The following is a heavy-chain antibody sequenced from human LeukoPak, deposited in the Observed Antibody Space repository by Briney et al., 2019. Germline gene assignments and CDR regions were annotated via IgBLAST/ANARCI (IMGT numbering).Heavy chain of an antibody. D-gene: IGHD3-22*01. V-gene: IGHV1-2*06. Sequence: SVKVSCKASGYTFTGYYMHWVRQAPGQGLEWMGRINPNSGGTNYAQKFQGRVTMTRDTSISTAYMELSRLRSDDTAVYYCARAPYYYDSSGYYFEQMDYWGQGTLVTVSS. J-gene: IGHJ4*02. CDR1: GYTFTGYY. CDR2: INPNSGGT. CDR3: ARAPYYYDSSGYYFEQMDY.